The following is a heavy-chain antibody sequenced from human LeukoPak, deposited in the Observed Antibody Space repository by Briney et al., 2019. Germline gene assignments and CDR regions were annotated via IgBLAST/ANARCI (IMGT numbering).Heavy chain of an antibody. J-gene: IGHJ5*02. CDR2: INHSGST. V-gene: IGHV4-34*01. Sequence: SETLSLTCAVYGGSFSGYYWSWIRQPPGKGLEWIGEINHSGSTNYNPSLKSRVTISVDTSKNQFSLKLSSVTAADTAVYYCARRIRYFDWLLYGRGGVDPWGQGTQVTVSS. D-gene: IGHD3-9*01. CDR3: ARRIRYFDWLLYGRGGVDP. CDR1: GGSFSGYY.